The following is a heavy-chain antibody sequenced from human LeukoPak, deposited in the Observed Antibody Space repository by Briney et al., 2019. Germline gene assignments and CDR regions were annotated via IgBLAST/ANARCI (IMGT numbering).Heavy chain of an antibody. CDR1: GGSFSGYY. CDR2: INHSGST. CDR3: ARLGYAGKVDY. Sequence: SETLSLTCAVYGGSFSGYYWSWIRQPPGKGLEWIGEINHSGSTNYNPSLKSRVTISVDTSKSQFSLKLSSVTAADTAVYYCARLGYAGKVDYWGQGTLVTVSS. D-gene: IGHD2-2*01. J-gene: IGHJ4*02. V-gene: IGHV4-34*01.